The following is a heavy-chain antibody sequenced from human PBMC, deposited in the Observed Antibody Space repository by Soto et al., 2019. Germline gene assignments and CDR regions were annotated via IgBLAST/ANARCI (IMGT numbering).Heavy chain of an antibody. CDR2: IDPSDSYT. Sequence: PGESLKISCKGSGYSFTSYWISWVRQMPGKGLEWMGRIDPSDSYTNYSPSFQGHVTISADKSISTAYLQWSSLKASDTAMYYCARHSSGYSYSYYFDYWGQGTLVTVSS. CDR3: ARHSSGYSYSYYFDY. J-gene: IGHJ4*02. D-gene: IGHD5-18*01. CDR1: GYSFTSYW. V-gene: IGHV5-10-1*01.